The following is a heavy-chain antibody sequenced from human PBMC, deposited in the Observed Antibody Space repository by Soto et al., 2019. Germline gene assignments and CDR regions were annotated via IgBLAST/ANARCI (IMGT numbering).Heavy chain of an antibody. CDR2: VHYSWGY. CDR1: GGSISSYH. D-gene: IGHD3-10*01. J-gene: IGHJ6*02. V-gene: IGHV4-59*08. CDR3: ARQGFVALHGLVDV. Sequence: QVQLQESGPGLVKPSETLSLSCTVSGGSISSYHWSWIRQTPGKGLVWLGYVHYSWGYNYNPSLKIRVAISLDTSKSQFSLKMTSVTATDTAVYYCARQGFVALHGLVDVWGQGTTVTVSS.